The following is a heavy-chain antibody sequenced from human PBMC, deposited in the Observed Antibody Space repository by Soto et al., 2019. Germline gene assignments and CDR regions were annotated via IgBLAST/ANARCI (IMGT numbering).Heavy chain of an antibody. CDR2: IYYSGST. V-gene: IGHV4-39*01. CDR1: GYSINNRSYY. D-gene: IGHD2-21*02. Sequence: ETLSLTCTVTGYSINNRSYYWGWIRQPPGKGLEWIGSIYYSGSTYNNPSLKRRVSMSVDTSKNQFSLKLRSVTAADTALYYCARQRTSVVTQAYFDSWGQGSLVTVSS. CDR3: ARQRTSVVTQAYFDS. J-gene: IGHJ4*02.